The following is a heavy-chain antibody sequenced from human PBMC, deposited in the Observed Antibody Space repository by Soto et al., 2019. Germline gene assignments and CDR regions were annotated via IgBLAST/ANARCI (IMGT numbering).Heavy chain of an antibody. CDR3: ARTTVTPDPHDKGGYYYYGMDV. CDR2: IFSNDEK. CDR1: GFSLSNARMG. D-gene: IGHD3-9*01. Sequence: QVTLKESGPVLVNPTETLTLTCTVSGFSLSNARMGVSWIRQPPGKALEWLAHIFSNDEKSYSTSLKSRLTISKDTSKSQVVLTMTNLDPVDSATYYCARTTVTPDPHDKGGYYYYGMDVWGQGTTVTVSS. V-gene: IGHV2-26*01. J-gene: IGHJ6*02.